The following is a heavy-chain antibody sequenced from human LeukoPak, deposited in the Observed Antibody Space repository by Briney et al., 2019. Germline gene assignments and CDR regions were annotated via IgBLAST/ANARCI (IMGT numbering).Heavy chain of an antibody. J-gene: IGHJ4*02. D-gene: IGHD2-2*01. V-gene: IGHV1-46*01. Sequence: ASVKVSCEASGYTFTSYYMHWVRQAPGQGLEWMGIINPSGGSTSYAQKFQGRVTVTRDTSTSTVYMELSSLRSEDTAVYYCARDLRARVVPEYYFDYWGQGTLVTVSS. CDR2: INPSGGST. CDR1: GYTFTSYY. CDR3: ARDLRARVVPEYYFDY.